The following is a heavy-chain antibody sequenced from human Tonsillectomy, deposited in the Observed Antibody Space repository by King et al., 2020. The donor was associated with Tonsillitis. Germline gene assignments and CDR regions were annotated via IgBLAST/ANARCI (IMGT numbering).Heavy chain of an antibody. CDR3: VRLYGAIDY. J-gene: IGHJ4*02. V-gene: IGHV3-11*06. Sequence: VQLVESGGGLVKPGGSLRLSCAASGFTFRDYYMSWIRQAPGKGLEWVSYISGSSTYTNYADSVKGRFTISRDNAKNSLFLQMNSLRAEDTAVFYCVRLYGAIDYWGQGSLVTVSS. CDR1: GFTFRDYY. CDR2: ISGSSTYT. D-gene: IGHD4/OR15-4a*01.